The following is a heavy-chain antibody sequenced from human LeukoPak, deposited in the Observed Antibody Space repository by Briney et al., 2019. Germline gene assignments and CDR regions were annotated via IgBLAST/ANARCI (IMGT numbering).Heavy chain of an antibody. V-gene: IGHV4-59*01. J-gene: IGHJ6*02. Sequence: SETLSLTCTVSGGSISSYYWSWIRQPPGKGLEWIGYIYYSGSTNYNPSLKSRVTISVDTSKNQFSLKLSSVTAADTAVYYCARQGSSPTDRVPYYYGMDVWGQGTTVTVSS. D-gene: IGHD1-26*01. CDR1: GGSISSYY. CDR3: ARQGSSPTDRVPYYYGMDV. CDR2: IYYSGST.